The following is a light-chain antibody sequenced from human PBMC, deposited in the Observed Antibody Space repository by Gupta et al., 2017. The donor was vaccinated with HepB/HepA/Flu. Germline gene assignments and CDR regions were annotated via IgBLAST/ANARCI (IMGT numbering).Light chain of an antibody. CDR2: GTS. V-gene: IGKV3-20*01. CDR3: QQYGGSPPVT. Sequence: EIVLTPPPGTLSLSPGERATLSCRASQTITSNYLAWYQQRPGQAPRLLIYGTSSRATDIPDRFSGSGSGTDFTLTISRLEPEDFAVYYCQQYGGSPPVTFGGGTKVEIK. CDR1: QTITSNY. J-gene: IGKJ4*01.